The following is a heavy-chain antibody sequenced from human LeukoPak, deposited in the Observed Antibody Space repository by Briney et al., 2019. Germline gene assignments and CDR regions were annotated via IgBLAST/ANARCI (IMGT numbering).Heavy chain of an antibody. CDR3: ARVVASTSIDS. CDR2: IYSAGSI. V-gene: IGHV3-53*01. CDR1: GFTVSSNS. J-gene: IGHJ4*02. D-gene: IGHD2-15*01. Sequence: GGSLRLSCTVSGFTVSSNSMSWVRQAPGKGLEWVSFIYSAGSIYYSDSVKGRFTISIDNSKNTLYLQMNSLRAEDTAVYYCARVVASTSIDSWGQGTLVTVSS.